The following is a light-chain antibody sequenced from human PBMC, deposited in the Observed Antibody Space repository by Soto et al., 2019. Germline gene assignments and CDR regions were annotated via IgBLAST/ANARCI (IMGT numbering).Light chain of an antibody. Sequence: EIVLTQSPATLSLSPGERATLSCRASQSVSSYLAWYQQKPGQAPRLLIYDASNSATASPARFSGSGSGTAFTLPTSSLQHEDFAVYYCQQRNNWPPITFGQGTKLEIK. CDR3: QQRNNWPPIT. V-gene: IGKV3-11*01. CDR2: DAS. J-gene: IGKJ5*01. CDR1: QSVSSY.